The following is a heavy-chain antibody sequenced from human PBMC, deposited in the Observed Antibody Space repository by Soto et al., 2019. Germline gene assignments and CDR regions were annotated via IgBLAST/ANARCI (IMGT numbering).Heavy chain of an antibody. CDR1: GGTFSSYA. Sequence: GASVKVSCKASGGTFSSYAISWVRQAPGQGLEWMGGIIPIFGTANYAQKFQGRVTVTADESTSTAYMELSSLRSEDTAVYYCASRYYYDSSGYPWAPYYYYGMDVWGQGTTVTVSS. CDR3: ASRYYYDSSGYPWAPYYYYGMDV. D-gene: IGHD3-22*01. J-gene: IGHJ6*02. CDR2: IIPIFGTA. V-gene: IGHV1-69*13.